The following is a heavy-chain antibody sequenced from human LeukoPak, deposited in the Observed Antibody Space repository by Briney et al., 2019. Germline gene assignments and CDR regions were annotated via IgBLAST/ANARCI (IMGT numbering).Heavy chain of an antibody. CDR3: AALKSLDY. CDR1: GYTFTGYY. V-gene: IGHV1-2*02. Sequence: GASVKVSCKASGYTFTGYYMHWVRQAPGQGLEWMGWINPNSGGTNYAQKFQGRVTMTRDTSISTAYMDLSGLRSDDTAVYCCAALKSLDYWGQGTLVTVSS. CDR2: INPNSGGT. J-gene: IGHJ4*02.